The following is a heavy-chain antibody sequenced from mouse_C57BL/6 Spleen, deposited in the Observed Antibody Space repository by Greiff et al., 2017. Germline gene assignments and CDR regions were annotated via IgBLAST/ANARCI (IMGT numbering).Heavy chain of an antibody. D-gene: IGHD1-1*01. V-gene: IGHV1-50*01. CDR2: IDPSDSYT. CDR3: APYYYGSSYEGAMDY. Sequence: VQLQQPGAELVKPGASVKLSCKASGYTFTSYWMQWVKQRPGQGLEWIGEIDPSDSYTNYNQKFKGKATLTVDTSSSTAYMQLSSLTSEDSAVYYCAPYYYGSSYEGAMDYWGQGTSVTVSS. J-gene: IGHJ4*01. CDR1: GYTFTSYW.